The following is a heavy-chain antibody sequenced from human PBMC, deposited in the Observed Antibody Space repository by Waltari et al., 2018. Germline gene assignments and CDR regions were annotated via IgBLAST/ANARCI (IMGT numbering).Heavy chain of an antibody. Sequence: QAQLVESGGGVVKPGMSLRLSCPGTGLSISSYGMHWVRQAPGKGLGWVALIWFDGGQTYYADSVRGRFTISRDNSKNTLYLDMNSLKLNDTAIYYCAKVGVGLTTWYPFDVWGQGTMVTVSS. CDR2: IWFDGGQT. CDR1: GLSISSYG. D-gene: IGHD1-1*01. V-gene: IGHV3-33*06. J-gene: IGHJ3*01. CDR3: AKVGVGLTTWYPFDV.